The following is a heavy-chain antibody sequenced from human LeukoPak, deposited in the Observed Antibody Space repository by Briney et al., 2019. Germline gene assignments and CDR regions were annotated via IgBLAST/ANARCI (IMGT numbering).Heavy chain of an antibody. D-gene: IGHD6-13*01. CDR1: GGSISSGGYY. CDR3: ARGSIAAAGTDY. J-gene: IGHJ4*02. Sequence: PSETLSLTFTVSGGSISSGGYYWSWIRQPPGKGLEWIGYIYHSGSTYYNPSLKSRVTISVDRSKNQFSLKLSSVTAADTAVYYCARGSIAAAGTDYWGQGTLVTVSS. CDR2: IYHSGST. V-gene: IGHV4-30-2*01.